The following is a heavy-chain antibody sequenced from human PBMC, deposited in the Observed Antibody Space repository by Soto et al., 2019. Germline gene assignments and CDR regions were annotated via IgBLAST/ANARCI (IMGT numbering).Heavy chain of an antibody. J-gene: IGHJ4*02. CDR3: AMEYCSSTSCYRDY. CDR1: GGTFSSYT. V-gene: IGHV1-69*02. D-gene: IGHD2-2*02. CDR2: IIPILGIA. Sequence: QVQLVQSGAEVKKPGSSVKVSCKASGGTFSSYTISWVRQAPGQGLEWMGRIIPILGIANYAQKFQGRVTITAEKSTSTAYMELSSLRSEDTAVNYCAMEYCSSTSCYRDYWGQGTLVTVSS.